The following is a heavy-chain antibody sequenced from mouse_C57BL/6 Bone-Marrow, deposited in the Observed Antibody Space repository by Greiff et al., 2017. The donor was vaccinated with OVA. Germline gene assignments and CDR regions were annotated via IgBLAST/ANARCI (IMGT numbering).Heavy chain of an antibody. J-gene: IGHJ4*01. Sequence: QVQLQQPGAELVKPGASVKMSCKASGYTFTSYWITWVKQRPGQGLEWIGDIYPGSGRTNYNEKFKSKATLTVDTSSSTAYMQLSSLTSEDSAFYYGARSGITTVGGDLAMDYGGKGTSVTVSS. CDR3: ARSGITTVGGDLAMDY. CDR1: GYTFTSYW. V-gene: IGHV1-55*01. D-gene: IGHD1-1*01. CDR2: IYPGSGRT.